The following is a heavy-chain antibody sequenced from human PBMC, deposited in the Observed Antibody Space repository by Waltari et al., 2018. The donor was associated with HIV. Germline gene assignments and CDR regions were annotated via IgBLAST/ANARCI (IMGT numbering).Heavy chain of an antibody. CDR3: ARDSSGCLRY. J-gene: IGHJ4*02. Sequence: QVQLVQSGAEVKKPGSSVKVSCKASGGTFSSYTISWVRQAPGQGLEWMGRIIPILGIAKYSQNFQGRVTITADKSTSTAYMELSSLRSEDTAVYYCARDSSGCLRYWGQGTLVTVSS. V-gene: IGHV1-69*08. CDR2: IIPILGIA. D-gene: IGHD6-19*01. CDR1: GGTFSSYT.